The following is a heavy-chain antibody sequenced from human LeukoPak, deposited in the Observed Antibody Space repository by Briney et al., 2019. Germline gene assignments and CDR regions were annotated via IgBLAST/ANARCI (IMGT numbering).Heavy chain of an antibody. J-gene: IGHJ4*02. CDR3: ARQPHPGFLEWLFGDPDSD. V-gene: IGHV4-39*01. D-gene: IGHD3-3*01. CDR2: IYYSGST. CDR1: GGSISSSSYY. Sequence: SETLSLTCTVSGGSISSSSYYWGWIRQPPGKGLEWIGSIYYSGSTYYNPSLKSRVTISVDTSKNQFSLKLSSVTAADTAVYYCARQPHPGFLEWLFGDPDSDWGQGTLVTVSS.